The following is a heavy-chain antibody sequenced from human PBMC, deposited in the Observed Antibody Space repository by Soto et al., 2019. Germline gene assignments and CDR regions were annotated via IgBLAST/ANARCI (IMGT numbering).Heavy chain of an antibody. CDR3: ARQRATITNWFDP. Sequence: PSETLSLTCTVSGGSINSYYWSWIRQPPGKGLEWIGYIYYSGSTSYNPSLKSRVTISVDTSKNQFSLKLSSVTAADTAVYYCARQRATITNWFDPWGQGTLVTVSS. CDR1: GGSINSYY. CDR2: IYYSGST. D-gene: IGHD5-12*01. J-gene: IGHJ5*02. V-gene: IGHV4-59*08.